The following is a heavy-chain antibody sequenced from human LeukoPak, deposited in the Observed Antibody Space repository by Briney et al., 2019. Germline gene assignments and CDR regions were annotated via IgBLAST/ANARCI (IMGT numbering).Heavy chain of an antibody. Sequence: GGSLRLSCAASGFTFSAYWIHWVRQAPGKGLVWVSVINNDGSVTRYADSVKGRFTISRDNVKSTVYLQMNSLRVEDTAVYYRAGPSFDGSAMGFDPWGQGTLVTVSS. CDR2: INNDGSVT. J-gene: IGHJ5*02. CDR3: AGPSFDGSAMGFDP. D-gene: IGHD3-10*01. V-gene: IGHV3-74*01. CDR1: GFTFSAYW.